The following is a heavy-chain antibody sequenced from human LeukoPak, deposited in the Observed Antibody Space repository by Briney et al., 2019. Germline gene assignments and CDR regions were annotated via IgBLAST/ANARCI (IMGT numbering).Heavy chain of an antibody. Sequence: SSETLSLTFTVSGGSISSSSYYWGWIRQPPGKGLEWIGSIYYSGSTYYNPSLKSRVTISVDTSKNQFSLKLSSVTAADTAVYYCARGDYVWGSYRSPFDYWGQGTLVTVSS. D-gene: IGHD3-16*02. V-gene: IGHV4-39*01. CDR2: IYYSGST. CDR3: ARGDYVWGSYRSPFDY. J-gene: IGHJ4*02. CDR1: GGSISSSSYY.